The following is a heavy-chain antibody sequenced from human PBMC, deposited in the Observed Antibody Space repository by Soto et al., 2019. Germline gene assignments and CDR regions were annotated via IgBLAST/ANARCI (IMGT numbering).Heavy chain of an antibody. D-gene: IGHD3-16*02. J-gene: IGHJ6*02. V-gene: IGHV4-4*02. CDR3: ASRSYAMDI. CDR2: IFHNGNT. Sequence: QVQLQESGPGLVKPSGTLSLTCAVSGGSISSSNWWRWVRQPPGKGLEWIGEIFHNGNTYSNPSLTGRVTMSVGKSKNQFSLNLNSVTAADTAVYYCASRSYAMDIWGQGTTVTVSS. CDR1: GGSISSSNW.